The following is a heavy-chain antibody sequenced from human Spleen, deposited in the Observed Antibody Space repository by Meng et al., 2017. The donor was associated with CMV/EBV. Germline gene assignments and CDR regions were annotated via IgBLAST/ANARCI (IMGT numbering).Heavy chain of an antibody. CDR3: AVLVGATSGDYFDY. D-gene: IGHD1-26*01. J-gene: IGHJ4*02. V-gene: IGHV1-69*13. CDR2: IIPIFGTA. Sequence: QVQLGQSWAEGKKPGASVKVSCKASGYTFTGYYMHWVRQAPGQGLEWMGGIIPIFGTANYAQKFQDRVTITADESTSTAYMELSSLRSEDTAVYYCAVLVGATSGDYFDYWGQGTLVTVSS. CDR1: GYTFTGYY.